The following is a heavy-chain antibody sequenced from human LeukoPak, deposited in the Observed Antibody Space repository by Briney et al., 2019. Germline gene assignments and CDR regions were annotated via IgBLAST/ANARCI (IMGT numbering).Heavy chain of an antibody. Sequence: SETLSLTCTVSGGTISSYYWNWIRQPPGKGLEWIGYIHYSGSTNYNPSLKSRVTISVEKSKNKFSLKLSSVTAADTAVYYCARWYSSGWAFDYWGQGTLVTVSS. CDR2: IHYSGST. CDR3: ARWYSSGWAFDY. V-gene: IGHV4-59*08. CDR1: GGTISSYY. D-gene: IGHD6-19*01. J-gene: IGHJ4*02.